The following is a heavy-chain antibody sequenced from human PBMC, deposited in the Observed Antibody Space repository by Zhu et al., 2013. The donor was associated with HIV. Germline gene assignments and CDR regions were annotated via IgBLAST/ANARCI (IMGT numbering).Heavy chain of an antibody. CDR2: ISAYSGNT. D-gene: IGHD4-4*01. J-gene: IGHJ5*02. Sequence: QVQLVQSGAEVKKPGASVKVSCKASGYSFTSYGISWVRQAPGQGLEWMGWISAYSGNTNYAQKLQGRVTMTTDTSTSTAYMELRSLRSEDTALYYCAREGPSTYFFDIWGPGSQVTVSS. V-gene: IGHV1-18*01. CDR3: AREGPSTYFFDI. CDR1: GYSFTSYG.